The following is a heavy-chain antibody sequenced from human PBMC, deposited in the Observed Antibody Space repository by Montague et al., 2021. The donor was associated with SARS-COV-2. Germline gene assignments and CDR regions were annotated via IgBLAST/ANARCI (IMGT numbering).Heavy chain of an antibody. CDR1: GASVASGNFY. J-gene: IGHJ4*02. D-gene: IGHD3-16*02. CDR3: ARHRTYYDEVWGTHRYTPDY. Sequence: SETLSLTCTVSGASVASGNFYWSWIRQPPGKGLEWIGYMYYTGHTNYXXXLESRVTMPVDPSKKQFSLRLTSVTAADTAVYYCARHRTYYDEVWGTHRYTPDYWGQGTLVTVSS. V-gene: IGHV4-61*01. CDR2: MYYTGHT.